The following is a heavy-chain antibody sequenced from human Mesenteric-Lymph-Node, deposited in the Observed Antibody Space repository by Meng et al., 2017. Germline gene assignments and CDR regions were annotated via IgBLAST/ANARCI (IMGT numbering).Heavy chain of an antibody. Sequence: QVQLQESGPGLVKPSQTLSLTGTVSGGSISSGGHSWSWIRQHPGKGLEWIAYIYYSGSTYYNPSLKSRVILSVDTSKNQFSLKLSSVTAADTAVYYCARVDSSGYFLGYWGQGTLVTVSS. V-gene: IGHV4-31*03. D-gene: IGHD3-22*01. CDR1: GGSISSGGHS. J-gene: IGHJ4*01. CDR3: ARVDSSGYFLGY. CDR2: IYYSGST.